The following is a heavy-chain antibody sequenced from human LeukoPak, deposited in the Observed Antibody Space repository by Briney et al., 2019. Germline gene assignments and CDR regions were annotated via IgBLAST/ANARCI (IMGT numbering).Heavy chain of an antibody. V-gene: IGHV1-69*04. CDR1: GGTFSRYT. D-gene: IGHD1-7*01. Sequence: SVKVSCKASGGTFSRYTISWVPQAPGQGLESIGRIIPIPGIANYAQKFQGRVRITADKSTSTAYMELSSLRSEDTAVYYCAREPTGTTNPPDYWGQGTLVTVSS. J-gene: IGHJ4*02. CDR3: AREPTGTTNPPDY. CDR2: IIPIPGIA.